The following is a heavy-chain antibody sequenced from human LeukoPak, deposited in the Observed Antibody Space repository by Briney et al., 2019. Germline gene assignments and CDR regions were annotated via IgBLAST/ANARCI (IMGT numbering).Heavy chain of an antibody. V-gene: IGHV1-46*01. Sequence: ASVRVTCKASGYTFTSYHMDWVRQAPGQGLEWMGIINVSSGSTTYAQRFQGRVTMTRDTSTSTLYMELSSLRSEDTAIYYCARSFGAVPGQFEYWGQGTLVTVSS. J-gene: IGHJ4*02. D-gene: IGHD2-2*01. CDR1: GYTFTSYH. CDR3: ARSFGAVPGQFEY. CDR2: INVSSGST.